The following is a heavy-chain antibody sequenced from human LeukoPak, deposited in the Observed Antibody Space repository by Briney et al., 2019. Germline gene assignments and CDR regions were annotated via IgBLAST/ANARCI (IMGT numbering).Heavy chain of an antibody. CDR2: IRKRPNSYTT. D-gene: IGHD6-19*01. V-gene: IGHV3-72*01. CDR1: GFTFIDHF. J-gene: IGHJ4*02. CDR3: ARVSTTVAGSDYLDY. Sequence: GGSLRVSCAASGFTFIDHFMDWVRQAQGKGLEWVGRIRKRPNSYTTEYAASVQGRFAISRDDSKNSLYLQMNSLKTEDTAVYYCARVSTTVAGSDYLDYWGQGTQVTISS.